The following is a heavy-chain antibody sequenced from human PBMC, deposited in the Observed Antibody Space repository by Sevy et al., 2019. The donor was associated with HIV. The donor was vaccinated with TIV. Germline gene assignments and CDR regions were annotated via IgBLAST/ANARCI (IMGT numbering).Heavy chain of an antibody. CDR2: IWYDGSNK. V-gene: IGHV3-33*01. CDR3: ARDEATMVVLYYYYGMDV. Sequence: GGSLRLSCAASGFTLSSYGMHWVRQAPGKGLEWVAVIWYDGSNKYYADSVKGRFTISRDNSKNTLYLQMNSLRAEDTAVYYCARDEATMVVLYYYYGMDVWGQGTTVTVSS. CDR1: GFTLSSYG. D-gene: IGHD3-22*01. J-gene: IGHJ6*02.